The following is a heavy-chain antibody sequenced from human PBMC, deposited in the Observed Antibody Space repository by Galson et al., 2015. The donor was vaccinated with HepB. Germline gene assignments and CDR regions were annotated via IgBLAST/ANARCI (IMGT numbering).Heavy chain of an antibody. J-gene: IGHJ3*02. CDR1: GFFFSNYA. CDR2: ISGSGGST. V-gene: IGHV3-23*01. CDR3: AKDIWGALSAFDI. Sequence: LRLSCAASGFFFSNYAMNWVRQAPGKGLEWVSTISGSGGSTYYADSVKGRFTIFRDNSRNTLDLQMNSLRVEDTAVYYCAKDIWGALSAFDIWGQGTMVTVSS. D-gene: IGHD7-27*01.